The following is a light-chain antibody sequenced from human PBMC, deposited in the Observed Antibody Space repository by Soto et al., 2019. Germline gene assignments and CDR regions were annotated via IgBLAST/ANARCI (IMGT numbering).Light chain of an antibody. CDR3: SSYAGNTPI. CDR2: VVS. J-gene: IGLJ2*01. V-gene: IGLV2-8*01. Sequence: QSALTQPPSASGSPGQSVTISCTGTSSDVGDYNYVSWYQQHPGKVPKLMIYVVSKRPSGVPDRFSGSKSGNTASLTVSGLQAEDEADYCCSSYAGNTPIFGGGTQLTVL. CDR1: SSDVGDYNY.